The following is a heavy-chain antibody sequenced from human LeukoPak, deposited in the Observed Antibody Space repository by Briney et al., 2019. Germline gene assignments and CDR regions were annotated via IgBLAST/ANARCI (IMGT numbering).Heavy chain of an antibody. V-gene: IGHV1-46*03. D-gene: IGHD6-6*01. CDR1: VYTFTSYS. CDR2: INPSGGST. CDR3: ASSGQYSFDY. J-gene: IGHJ4*02. Sequence: ASLKVSCKASVYTFTSYSMHCVRHAPGQGLEWMGIINPSGGSTSYAQKCQGRVTMTRDMSPSTQYTELSSRRAEATALYYCASSGQYSFDYEGQGKVVMVSS.